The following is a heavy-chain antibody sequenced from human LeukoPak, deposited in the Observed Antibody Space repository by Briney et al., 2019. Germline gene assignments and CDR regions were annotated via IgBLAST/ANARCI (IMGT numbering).Heavy chain of an antibody. CDR1: GGSISSGGYY. CDR3: ARDGSMAAGNSYYGMDV. V-gene: IGHV4-31*03. Sequence: SETLSLTCTVSGGSISSGGYYWSWIRQHPGKGLEWIGYIYYSASTYYNPSLKSRVTISVDTSKNQFSLKLSSVTAADTAVYYCARDGSMAAGNSYYGMDVWGQGTTVTVSS. J-gene: IGHJ6*02. D-gene: IGHD6-13*01. CDR2: IYYSAST.